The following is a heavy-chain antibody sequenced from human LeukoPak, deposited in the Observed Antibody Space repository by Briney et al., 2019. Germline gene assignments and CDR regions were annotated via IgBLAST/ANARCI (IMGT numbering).Heavy chain of an antibody. D-gene: IGHD4-17*01. Sequence: KSGGSLRLSCAASGFTFSSYSMNWVRQAPGKGLEWVSSISSSSSYIYYADSVKGQFTISRDNAKNSLYLQMNSLRAEDTAVYYCARNDDYGDYALGYWGQGTRVTVSS. J-gene: IGHJ4*02. CDR2: ISSSSSYI. V-gene: IGHV3-21*01. CDR1: GFTFSSYS. CDR3: ARNDDYGDYALGY.